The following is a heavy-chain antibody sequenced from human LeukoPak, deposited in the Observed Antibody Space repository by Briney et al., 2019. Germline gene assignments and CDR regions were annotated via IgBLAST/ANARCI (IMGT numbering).Heavy chain of an antibody. J-gene: IGHJ3*02. CDR3: ARILLALHAFDI. CDR2: IYYSGST. Sequence: SETLSLTCSVSGGSISSYYWSWIRQPPGKGLEWIGYIYYSGSTNYNPSLKSRVTISVDTSKNQFSLKLSSVSAADTAVYYCARILLALHAFDIWGQGTMVTVSS. CDR1: GGSISSYY. V-gene: IGHV4-59*12. D-gene: IGHD2-15*01.